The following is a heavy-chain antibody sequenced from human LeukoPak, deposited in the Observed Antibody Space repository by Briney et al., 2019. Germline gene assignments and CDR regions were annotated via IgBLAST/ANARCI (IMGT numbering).Heavy chain of an antibody. D-gene: IGHD5-24*01. CDR3: ATPDGYNRDY. J-gene: IGHJ4*02. CDR2: IYYSGST. Sequence: PSETLSLTCTVSGGSLTISSYYWGWIRQPPGKGLEWIGSIYYSGSTYYNPSLKSRVTISVDTSKNQLSLKLSSVTAADTAVCYCATPDGYNRDYWGQGTLVTVSS. V-gene: IGHV4-39*01. CDR1: GGSLTISSYY.